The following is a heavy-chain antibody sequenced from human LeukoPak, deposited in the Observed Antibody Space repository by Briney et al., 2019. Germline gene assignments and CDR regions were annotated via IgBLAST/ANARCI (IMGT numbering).Heavy chain of an antibody. Sequence: GAPVKVSCKASGYTFTGYYMHWVRQAPGQGLEWMGWINPNSGGTNYAQKFQGRVTMTRDTSISTAYMELSRLRSDDTAVYYCARDRHITIFGVVTDYWGQGTLVTVSS. CDR1: GYTFTGYY. CDR2: INPNSGGT. D-gene: IGHD3-3*01. CDR3: ARDRHITIFGVVTDY. V-gene: IGHV1-2*02. J-gene: IGHJ4*02.